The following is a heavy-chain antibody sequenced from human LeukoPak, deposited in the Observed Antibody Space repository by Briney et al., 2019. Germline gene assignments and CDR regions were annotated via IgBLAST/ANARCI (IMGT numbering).Heavy chain of an antibody. CDR1: GGTFSSYA. V-gene: IGHV1-69*13. CDR2: IIPIFGTA. CDR3: ARDSMVRGVIISNYYYYGMDV. D-gene: IGHD3-10*01. Sequence: GASVKVSCKASGGTFSSYAISWVRQAPGQGLEWMGGIIPIFGTANYAQKFQVRVTITADESTSTAYMELSSLRSEDTAVYYCARDSMVRGVIISNYYYYGMDVWGKGTTVTVSS. J-gene: IGHJ6*04.